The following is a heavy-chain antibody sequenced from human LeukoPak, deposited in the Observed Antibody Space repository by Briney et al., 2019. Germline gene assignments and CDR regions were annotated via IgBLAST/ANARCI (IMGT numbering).Heavy chain of an antibody. Sequence: PGGSLRLSCAASGFTFSSYAMSWVRQAPGKGLEWVSAISGSGGSTYYADFVKGRFTISRDNSKNTLYLQMNSLRAEDTAVYYCAKSPSGYYYYFDYWGQGTLVTVSS. J-gene: IGHJ4*02. CDR3: AKSPSGYYYYFDY. V-gene: IGHV3-23*01. D-gene: IGHD3-22*01. CDR1: GFTFSSYA. CDR2: ISGSGGST.